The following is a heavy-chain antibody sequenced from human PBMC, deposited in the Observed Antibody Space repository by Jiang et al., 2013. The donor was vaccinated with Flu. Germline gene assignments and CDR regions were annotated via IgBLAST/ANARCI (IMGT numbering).Heavy chain of an antibody. J-gene: IGHJ4*02. CDR2: TFYRSKWSK. D-gene: IGHD2-21*02. Sequence: QTLSLTCAISGDSVSSKTGAWTWIRQSPSRGLEWLGRTFYRSKWSKEYTLSVKSRIIITADTSKNQFSLQLNSVTPEDTAVYYCVREELTAARFDYWGQGTLVTVSP. CDR1: GDSVSSKTGA. CDR3: VREELTAARFDY. V-gene: IGHV6-1*01.